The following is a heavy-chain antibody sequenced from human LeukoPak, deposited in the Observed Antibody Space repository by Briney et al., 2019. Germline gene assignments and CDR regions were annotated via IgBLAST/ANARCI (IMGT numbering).Heavy chain of an antibody. CDR2: ISSSSSYI. J-gene: IGHJ4*02. CDR3: TTVFKGSSLQDY. CDR1: GFTFSSYS. Sequence: GGSLRLSCAASGFTFSSYSMNWVRQAPGKGLEWVSSISSSSSYIYYADSVKGRFTISRDNAKNILYLQMNNLRVEDTAVYYCTTVFKGSSLQDYWGQGTLVTVSS. V-gene: IGHV3-21*01. D-gene: IGHD1-26*01.